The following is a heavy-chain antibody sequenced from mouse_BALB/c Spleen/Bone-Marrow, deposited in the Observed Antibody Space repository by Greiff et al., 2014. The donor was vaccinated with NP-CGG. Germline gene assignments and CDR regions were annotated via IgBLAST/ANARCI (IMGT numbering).Heavy chain of an antibody. D-gene: IGHD6-2*01. V-gene: IGHV1-87*01. Sequence: VQLQQSGAELARPGASVKLSCKASGYTFTSYWMRWVKQRPGQGLEWIGAIYPGDGDTRYTQKFKGKATLTADKSSSTAYMQLSSLASEDSAVYDGARRAGSLRHFDYWGQGTTLTVSS. CDR1: GYTFTSYW. J-gene: IGHJ2*01. CDR2: IYPGDGDT. CDR3: ARRAGSLRHFDY.